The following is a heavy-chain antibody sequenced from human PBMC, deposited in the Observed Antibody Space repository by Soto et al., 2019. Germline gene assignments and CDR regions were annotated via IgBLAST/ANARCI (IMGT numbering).Heavy chain of an antibody. CDR3: AHRPPERGLATFDP. Sequence: QITLKESGPTLVKPTQTLTLTCTFSGFSLSTSGVAVGWIRQPPGKALEWLALIYWDDDKRYSPSLKSRLTITKDTSKNQVVLTMTNMDPVDTATYYCAHRPPERGLATFDPWGQGPLVTVSS. D-gene: IGHD1-1*01. CDR1: GFSLSTSGVA. CDR2: IYWDDDK. J-gene: IGHJ5*02. V-gene: IGHV2-5*02.